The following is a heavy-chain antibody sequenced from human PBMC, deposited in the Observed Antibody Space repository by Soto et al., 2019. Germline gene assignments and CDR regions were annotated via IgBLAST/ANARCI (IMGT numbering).Heavy chain of an antibody. CDR3: ARGGTGTGGDWFGL. J-gene: IGHJ5*02. V-gene: IGHV1-69*01. CDR1: GGTFSSYA. D-gene: IGHD1-1*01. CDR2: IIPIFGTA. Sequence: QVQLVQSGAEVKKPGSSVKVSCKASGGTFSSYAISWVRQAPGQGLAWMGGIIPIFGTANYAQKFQDRVRITADESRCTGCMDRSSLRSEDTAVEYCARGGTGTGGDWFGLWGHGTLVAVSS.